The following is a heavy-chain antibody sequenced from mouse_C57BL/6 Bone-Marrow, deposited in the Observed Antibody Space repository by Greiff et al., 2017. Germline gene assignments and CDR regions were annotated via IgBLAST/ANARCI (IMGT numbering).Heavy chain of an antibody. CDR1: GFSLTSYG. CDR2: IWSGGST. D-gene: IGHD4-1*01. V-gene: IGHV2-4*01. Sequence: QVQLKQSGPGLVQPSQSLSISCTVSGFSLTSYGVHWVRQPPGKGLEWLGVIWSGGSTASNAAFISRMSISKDNSKSQVFFKMNSLQSDDTAIYCCAKNGPRTGCAMDYWGQGTSVTVSS. J-gene: IGHJ4*01. CDR3: AKNGPRTGCAMDY.